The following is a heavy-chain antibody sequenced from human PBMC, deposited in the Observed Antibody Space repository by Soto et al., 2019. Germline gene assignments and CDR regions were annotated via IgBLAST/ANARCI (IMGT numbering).Heavy chain of an antibody. J-gene: IGHJ5*01. V-gene: IGHV4-30-4*01. CDR1: GDSISTVAYF. CDR3: ARGRYCLTGRCFPNWFDS. D-gene: IGHD2-15*01. Sequence: TLSLTCSVSGDSISTVAYFWAWIRQPPGQALEYIGYIYKSATTYYNPSFESRVAISLDTSKSQFSLNVTSVTAADTAVYFCARGRYCLTGRCFPNWFDSWGQGTLVTVSS. CDR2: IYKSATT.